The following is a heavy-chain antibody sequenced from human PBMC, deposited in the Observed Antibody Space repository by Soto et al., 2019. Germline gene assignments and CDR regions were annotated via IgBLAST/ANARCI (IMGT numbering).Heavy chain of an antibody. J-gene: IGHJ4*02. V-gene: IGHV3-23*01. D-gene: IGHD3-9*01. CDR2: ISGSGGST. CDR3: AKDFSEDNYDILTGYRYYFDY. CDR1: GFTFSSYA. Sequence: EVQLLESGGGLVQPGGSLRLSCAASGFTFSSYAMSWVRQAPGKGLEWVSAISGSGGSTYYADSVKGRFTISRDNSKNTLYLQMNSLRAEDTAVYYCAKDFSEDNYDILTGYRYYFDYWGQGTLVTVSS.